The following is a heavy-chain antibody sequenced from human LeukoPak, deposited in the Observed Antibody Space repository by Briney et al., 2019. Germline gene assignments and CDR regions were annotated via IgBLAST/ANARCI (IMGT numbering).Heavy chain of an antibody. D-gene: IGHD3-10*01. J-gene: IGHJ4*02. CDR1: GGSISSGGSY. CDR2: IYNSGST. V-gene: IGHV4-31*03. CDR3: ARERSGSYYENFDY. Sequence: SETLSLTCTVSGGSISSGGSYWNWIRQHPGKGLEWIGYIYNSGSTHYNPSLKSRVIISADTPKNQFSLNLTSVTAADTAVYYCARERSGSYYENFDYWGQGTLVTVSS.